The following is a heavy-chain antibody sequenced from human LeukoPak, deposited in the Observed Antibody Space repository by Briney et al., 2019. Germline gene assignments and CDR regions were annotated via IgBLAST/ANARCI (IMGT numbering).Heavy chain of an antibody. CDR3: ARQYSTGWYIYFDH. V-gene: IGHV4-61*02. D-gene: IGHD6-19*01. CDR1: GGSISSGSYY. CDR2: IYTSGST. J-gene: IGHJ4*02. Sequence: SETLSLTCTVSGGSISSGSYYWSWIRQPAGKGLEWVGRIYTSGSTSYNPALKSRVTISVDTSKNQFSLRLGSVTAADTAVYFCARQYSTGWYIYFDHWGQGALVTVSS.